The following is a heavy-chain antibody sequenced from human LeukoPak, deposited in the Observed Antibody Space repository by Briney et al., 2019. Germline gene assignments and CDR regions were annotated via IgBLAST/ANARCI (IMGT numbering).Heavy chain of an antibody. Sequence: GGSLRLSCAASGFTFSSYAMTWVRQAPGKGLEWVSVIYSGGSTYYADSVKGRFTISRDNSKNTLYLQMNSLRAEDTAVYYCARVDNPHNVRYFDWLPYSYYGMDVWGQGTTVTVSS. CDR3: ARVDNPHNVRYFDWLPYSYYGMDV. V-gene: IGHV3-66*01. D-gene: IGHD3-9*01. J-gene: IGHJ6*02. CDR1: GFTFSSYA. CDR2: IYSGGST.